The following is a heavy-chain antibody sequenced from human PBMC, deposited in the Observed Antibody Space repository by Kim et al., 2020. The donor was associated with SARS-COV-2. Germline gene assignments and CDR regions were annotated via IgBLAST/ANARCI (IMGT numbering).Heavy chain of an antibody. CDR1: GFTFSSYG. V-gene: IGHV3-30*18. Sequence: GGSLRLSCAASGFTFSSYGMHWVRQAPGKGLEWVAVISYDGSNKYYADSVKGRFTISRDNSKNTLYLQMNSLRAEDTAVYYCAKDTNIYGYGSRGEYYFDYWGQGTLVTVSS. CDR2: ISYDGSNK. CDR3: AKDTNIYGYGSRGEYYFDY. J-gene: IGHJ4*02. D-gene: IGHD5-18*01.